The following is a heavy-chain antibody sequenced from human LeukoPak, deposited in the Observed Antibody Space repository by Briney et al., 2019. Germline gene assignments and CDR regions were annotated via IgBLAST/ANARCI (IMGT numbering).Heavy chain of an antibody. CDR1: GFTFDDYA. CDR2: INWNGGRT. Sequence: PGGSLRLSCTASGFTFDDYAMSWVRQAPGKGLEWVSGINWNGGRTGYADSVKGRFTISRDNSKNTLYLQMNSLRAEDTAVYYCAKFDAEYTGSYSYYYYMDVWGKGTTVTVSS. CDR3: AKFDAEYTGSYSYYYYMDV. V-gene: IGHV3-20*04. D-gene: IGHD1-26*01. J-gene: IGHJ6*03.